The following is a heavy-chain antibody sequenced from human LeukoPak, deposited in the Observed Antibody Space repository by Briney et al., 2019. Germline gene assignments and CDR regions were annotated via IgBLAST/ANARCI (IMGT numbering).Heavy chain of an antibody. CDR3: ARLGGDYYYDMDV. Sequence: PGGSLRLSCAASGFTVSSNYMNWVRQAPGKGLEWVSVIYSGGSTYYADSVKGRFTISRDNSKNTVSLQMNSLRAEDTAVYYCARLGGDYYYDMDVWGQGTTVTVSS. V-gene: IGHV3-53*01. D-gene: IGHD2-15*01. CDR1: GFTVSSNY. J-gene: IGHJ6*02. CDR2: IYSGGST.